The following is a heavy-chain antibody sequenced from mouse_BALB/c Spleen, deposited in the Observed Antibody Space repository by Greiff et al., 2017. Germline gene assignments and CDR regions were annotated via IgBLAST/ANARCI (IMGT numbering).Heavy chain of an antibody. J-gene: IGHJ2*01. Sequence: VQLQQPGAELVKPGASVKLSCKASGYTFTSYYMYWVKQRPGQGLEWIGGINPSNGGTNFNEKFKSKATLTVDKSSSTAYMQLSSLTSEDSAVYYCTSMGGSRKTDYWGQGTTLTVSS. D-gene: IGHD1-1*01. CDR2: INPSNGGT. CDR3: TSMGGSRKTDY. CDR1: GYTFTSYY. V-gene: IGHV1S81*02.